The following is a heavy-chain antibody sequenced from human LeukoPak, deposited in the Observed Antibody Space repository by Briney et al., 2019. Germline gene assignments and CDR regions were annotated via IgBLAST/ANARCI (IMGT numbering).Heavy chain of an antibody. Sequence: SETLSLTCTVSGCSFSSYYWNWIRQPPGKGLEWVGYIYYSGSTNYNPSLKSRVTISVDTSKNQFSLKLSSVTAADTAVYYCARGSRGAGYSYGDYWGQGTLVTVSS. CDR3: ARGSRGAGYSYGDY. D-gene: IGHD3-22*01. CDR1: GCSFSSYY. CDR2: IYYSGST. V-gene: IGHV4-59*01. J-gene: IGHJ4*02.